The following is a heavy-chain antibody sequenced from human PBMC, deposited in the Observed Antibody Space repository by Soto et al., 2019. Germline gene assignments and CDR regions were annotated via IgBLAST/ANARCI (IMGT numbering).Heavy chain of an antibody. Sequence: PSETLSLTCAGSGGSSRSNGYSWSCVRQPPGKGREWIGYIYHSGSTYYNPSLKSRVTISVDRSKNQFSLKLSSVYAADTAVYHCARGTRTVPKRFAYGGQGTRVT. CDR1: GGSSRSNGYS. CDR3: ARGTRTVPKRFAY. J-gene: IGHJ4*02. CDR2: IYHSGST. D-gene: IGHD4-17*01. V-gene: IGHV4-30-2*01.